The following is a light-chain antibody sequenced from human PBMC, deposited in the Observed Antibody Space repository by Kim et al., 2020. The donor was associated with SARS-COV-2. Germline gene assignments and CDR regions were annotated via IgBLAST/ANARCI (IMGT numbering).Light chain of an antibody. CDR3: QQVSNFPRT. V-gene: IGKV1-9*01. J-gene: IGKJ1*01. Sequence: GEPVTLPCPARPGIDKSFRRESTKPGKAPEVLIYGASTVKPGVPSRFSGSGSGTEFTLTISSLQPEDFATYSCQQVSNFPRTFGQGTKVDIK. CDR2: GAS. CDR1: PGIDKS.